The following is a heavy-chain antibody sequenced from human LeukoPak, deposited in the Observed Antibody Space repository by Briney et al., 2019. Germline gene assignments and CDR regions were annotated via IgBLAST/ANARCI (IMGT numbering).Heavy chain of an antibody. CDR2: VNPNSGGT. V-gene: IGHV1-2*02. CDR3: AKDQAGGFDY. CDR1: GYTFTAYY. Sequence: GASVKVSCKASGYTFTAYYMHWVRQAPGQGLEWMGWVNPNSGGTNYAQNFQGRVTMTRDMSTSTVYMELSSLRSEDTAVYYCAKDQAGGFDYWGQGTLVTVSS. D-gene: IGHD3-10*01. J-gene: IGHJ4*02.